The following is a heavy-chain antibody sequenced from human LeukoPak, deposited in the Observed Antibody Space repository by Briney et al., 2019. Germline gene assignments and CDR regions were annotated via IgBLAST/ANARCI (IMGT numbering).Heavy chain of an antibody. V-gene: IGHV4-39*07. J-gene: IGHJ4*02. CDR1: GGSISSSSYY. D-gene: IGHD4-11*01. Sequence: SETLSLTCTVSGGSISSSSYYWGWIRQPPGKGLEWIGSIYYSGSTYYNPSLKSRVTISVDTSKNQFSLKLSSVTAADTAVYYCARERIPLYNNCYFDYWGQGTLVTVSS. CDR3: ARERIPLYNNCYFDY. CDR2: IYYSGST.